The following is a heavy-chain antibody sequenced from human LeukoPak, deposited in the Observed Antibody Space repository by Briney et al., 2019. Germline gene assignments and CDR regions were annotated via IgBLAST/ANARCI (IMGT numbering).Heavy chain of an antibody. CDR3: ARGAASGNFDY. J-gene: IGHJ4*02. CDR1: GGSISSGSYH. D-gene: IGHD1-26*01. Sequence: SETLSLTCTVSGGSISSGSYHWSWIRQPAGKGLECIGRIYTTGSTNYNPSLKSRVTISVDTSKNQFSLKLSSVTAADTAVYYCARGAASGNFDYWGQGTLVTVSS. CDR2: IYTTGST. V-gene: IGHV4-61*02.